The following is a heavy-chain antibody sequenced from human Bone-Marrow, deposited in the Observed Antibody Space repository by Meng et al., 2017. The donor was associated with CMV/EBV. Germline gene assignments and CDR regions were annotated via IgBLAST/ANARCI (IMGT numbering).Heavy chain of an antibody. Sequence: ASVKVSCKVSGYTLTELSMHWVRQAPGKGLEWMGGFDPEDGETIYAQKFQGRVTMTEDTSTDTAYMELSSLRSEDTAVYYCARVGYDSSGYMFDYWGQGTLVAVSS. V-gene: IGHV1-24*01. CDR3: ARVGYDSSGYMFDY. J-gene: IGHJ4*02. D-gene: IGHD3-22*01. CDR1: GYTLTELS. CDR2: FDPEDGET.